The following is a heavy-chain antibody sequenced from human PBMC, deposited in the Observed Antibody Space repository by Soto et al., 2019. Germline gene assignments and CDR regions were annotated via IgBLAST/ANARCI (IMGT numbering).Heavy chain of an antibody. D-gene: IGHD5-12*01. J-gene: IGHJ6*02. CDR2: IYYSVST. V-gene: IGHV4-31*01. CDR3: AREMATRNYDFYGMDV. CDR1: GGSISSGGDY. Sequence: QVQLLESGPGLVKPSQTLSLTCTVSGGSISSGGDYWSWIRQHPGKALEWIGYIYYSVSTYYTPSLNGPVTIAVDTSKSQFSLKLSSVTAADTGVYYCAREMATRNYDFYGMDVWGQGTTVTVSS.